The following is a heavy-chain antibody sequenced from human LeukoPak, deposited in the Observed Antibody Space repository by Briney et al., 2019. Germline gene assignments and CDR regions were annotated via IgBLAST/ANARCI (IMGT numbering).Heavy chain of an antibody. D-gene: IGHD3-10*01. V-gene: IGHV4-30-4*01. J-gene: IGHJ6*04. CDR3: ASSPLRGSVSHSLGYYYGMDV. CDR2: IYYSGST. Sequence: SETLSLTCTVSGASMSSGDYYWSWIRQPPGKGLEWMGYIYYSGSTYYNPSLKGRVIVLADMSKNQFSLKLSSVTAADPAVYYCASSPLRGSVSHSLGYYYGMDVWDNGTTVTVSS. CDR1: GASMSSGDYY.